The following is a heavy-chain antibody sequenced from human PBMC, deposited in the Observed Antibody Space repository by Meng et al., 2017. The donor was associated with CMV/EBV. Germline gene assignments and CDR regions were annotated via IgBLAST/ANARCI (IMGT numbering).Heavy chain of an antibody. CDR3: ARGPEVDYGDYVGLDY. CDR2: IYTSGST. D-gene: IGHD4-17*01. Sequence: GPGLVKASETLSLACTVSGGSISSSYWSWIRQPAGKGLEWIGRIYTSGSTNYNPSLKSRVTMSVDTSKNQFSLKLSSVTAADTAVYYCARGPEVDYGDYVGLDYWGQGTLVTVFS. J-gene: IGHJ4*02. CDR1: GGSISSSY. V-gene: IGHV4-4*07.